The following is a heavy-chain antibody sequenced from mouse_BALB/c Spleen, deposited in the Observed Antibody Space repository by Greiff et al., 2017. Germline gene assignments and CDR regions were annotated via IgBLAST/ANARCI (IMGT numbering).Heavy chain of an antibody. D-gene: IGHD1-2*01. CDR1: GFTFSDYY. CDR3: ARDREFITTAAFAY. CDR2: ISDGGSYT. V-gene: IGHV5-4*02. J-gene: IGHJ3*01. Sequence: DVMLVESGGGLVKPGGSLTLSCAASGFTFSDYYMYWVRQTPEKRLEWVATISDGGSYTYYPDSVKGRFTISRDNAKNNLYLQMSSLKSEDTAMYYCARDREFITTAAFAYWGQGTLVTVSA.